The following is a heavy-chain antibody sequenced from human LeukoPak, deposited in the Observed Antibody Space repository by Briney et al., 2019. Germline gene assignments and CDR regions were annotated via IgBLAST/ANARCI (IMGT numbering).Heavy chain of an antibody. Sequence: SETLSLTCTVSGYSISSGYHWGWIRPSPGRGLEWIGYIYHSGTTYYNPSLKRRATISVDTSKNQFSLKLSSVTATDTAVYYCARAAFGGYNPNDVFDIWGQGTRVTVS. D-gene: IGHD3-22*01. CDR1: GYSISSGYH. CDR2: IYHSGTT. CDR3: ARAAFGGYNPNDVFDI. V-gene: IGHV4-38-2*02. J-gene: IGHJ3*02.